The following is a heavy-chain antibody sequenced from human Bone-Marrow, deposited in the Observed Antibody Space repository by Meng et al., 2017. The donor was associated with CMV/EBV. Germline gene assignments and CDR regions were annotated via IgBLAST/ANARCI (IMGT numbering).Heavy chain of an antibody. V-gene: IGHV1-69*02. CDR1: EGTFSSYT. CDR3: ARGSYCSSTSCYRTKDYYYYGMDV. Sequence: SVKVSCKASEGTFSSYTISWVRQAPGQGLEWMGRIIPILGIANYAQKFQGRVTITADKSTSTAYMELSSLRSEDTAVYYCARGSYCSSTSCYRTKDYYYYGMDVWGQGTTVTVSS. CDR2: IIPILGIA. J-gene: IGHJ6*02. D-gene: IGHD2-2*01.